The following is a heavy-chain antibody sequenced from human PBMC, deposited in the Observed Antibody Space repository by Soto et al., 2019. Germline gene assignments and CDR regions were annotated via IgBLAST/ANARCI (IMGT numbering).Heavy chain of an antibody. CDR3: AHRGSIVGEPQGIDY. CDR1: VFSLSTSGVG. CDR2: IYGADDK. J-gene: IGHJ4*02. D-gene: IGHD1-26*01. Sequence: QITLKESGPTLVKPTQTLTLTCTFSVFSLSTSGVGVGRIRQPPGKTLVCLALIYGADDKHYRPSLKSRLTMTKDASKILELVTITNIDSVDTATYFSAHRGSIVGEPQGIDYGGQGTLVIVSS. V-gene: IGHV2-5*02.